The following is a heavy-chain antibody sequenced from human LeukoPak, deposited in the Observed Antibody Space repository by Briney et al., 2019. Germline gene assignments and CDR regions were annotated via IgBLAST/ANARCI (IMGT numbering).Heavy chain of an antibody. Sequence: VASVTVSCKASGHTLTSFDVNWVRQAPGQGLEWMGWMNTDTGYTGFAQKFKGRVTMTWNTSINTAYLELSSLESEDTGIYYCAALSIYDWYNWLDPWGQGTLVTVSS. CDR1: GHTLTSFD. CDR2: MNTDTGYT. V-gene: IGHV1-8*02. D-gene: IGHD5/OR15-5a*01. J-gene: IGHJ5*02. CDR3: AALSIYDWYNWLDP.